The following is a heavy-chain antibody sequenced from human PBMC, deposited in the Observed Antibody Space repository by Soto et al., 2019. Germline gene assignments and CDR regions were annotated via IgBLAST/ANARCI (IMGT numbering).Heavy chain of an antibody. J-gene: IGHJ4*02. CDR3: ARGGAGRPDY. V-gene: IGHV3-48*02. Sequence: EVQLVNSGGGLVQPGGSLRLSCAASGFIFSSYGMNWVRQAPGKGLEWVAYISGGAGTTNYADSVKGRFTISRDNAKSSLYLQLNSLRDDDPAVYYCARGGAGRPDYWGQGTLVIDSS. D-gene: IGHD6-13*01. CDR1: GFIFSSYG. CDR2: ISGGAGTT.